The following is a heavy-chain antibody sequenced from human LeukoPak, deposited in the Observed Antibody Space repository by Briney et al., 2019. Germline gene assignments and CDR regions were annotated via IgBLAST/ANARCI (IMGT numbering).Heavy chain of an antibody. CDR2: IYYSGST. CDR3: ARGPGYNWNRYYYYYMDV. CDR1: GGSISSYY. J-gene: IGHJ6*03. Sequence: TSETLSLTCTVSGGSISSYYWSWIRQPPGKGLEWIGYIYYSGSTNYNPSLKSRVTISVDTSKNQFSLKLSSVTAADTAVYYCARGPGYNWNRYYYYYMDVWGKGTTVTVSS. D-gene: IGHD1/OR15-1a*01. V-gene: IGHV4-59*01.